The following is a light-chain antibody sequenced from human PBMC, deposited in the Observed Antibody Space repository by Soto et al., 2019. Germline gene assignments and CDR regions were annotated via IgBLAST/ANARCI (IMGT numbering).Light chain of an antibody. Sequence: EIVLTQSPGTLSLSPGERATLSCRASQSVSSNYLAWYQQKPGQAPRLLIYGASSRATGLPDRFSGSGSGTDFTLTISRLEPEEFAVYYCQQYGGSSGTFGQGTKVEIK. CDR1: QSVSSNY. V-gene: IGKV3-20*01. CDR3: QQYGGSSGT. J-gene: IGKJ1*01. CDR2: GAS.